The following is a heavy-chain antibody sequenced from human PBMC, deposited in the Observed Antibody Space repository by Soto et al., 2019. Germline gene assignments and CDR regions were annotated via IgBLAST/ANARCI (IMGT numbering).Heavy chain of an antibody. CDR1: GGSISSGGYS. Sequence: QLQLQGSGSGLVKPSQTLSLTCAVSGGSISSGGYSWGWIRQPPGKGLEWIGYISHSGSTYYNPSLTSRVTISVDRSKNQFFLKLSSVTAADTAVYYCARGGLLPDYWGQGTLVTVSS. J-gene: IGHJ4*02. D-gene: IGHD6-19*01. CDR3: ARGGLLPDY. CDR2: ISHSGST. V-gene: IGHV4-30-2*01.